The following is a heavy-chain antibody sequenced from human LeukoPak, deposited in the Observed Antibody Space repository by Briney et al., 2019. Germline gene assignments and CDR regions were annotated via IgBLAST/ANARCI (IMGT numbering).Heavy chain of an antibody. J-gene: IGHJ3*02. CDR3: ARMEAEDTFDI. CDR1: GGSISSSSYY. D-gene: IGHD3-3*01. V-gene: IGHV4-39*07. Sequence: SETLSLTCTVSGGSISSSSYYWGWIRQPPGKGLEWIGSIYYSGSTYYNPSVKSRVTISVDTSKNQFSLKLSSVTAADTAVYYCARMEAEDTFDIWGQGTMVTVSS. CDR2: IYYSGST.